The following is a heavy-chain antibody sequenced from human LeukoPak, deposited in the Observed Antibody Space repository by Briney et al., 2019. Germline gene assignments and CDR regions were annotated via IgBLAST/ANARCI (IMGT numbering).Heavy chain of an antibody. CDR1: GYTFTSYY. V-gene: IGHV1-18*04. J-gene: IGHJ4*02. CDR2: ISGYNGNT. Sequence: GASVKVSCKASGYTFTSYYMHWVRQAPGQGLEWMGWISGYNGNTNYAQKLQGRVTMTTDTSTSTAYMELRSLRSDDTAVYYCAREGYCNSTSCYKPFDYWGQGTLVTVSS. D-gene: IGHD2-2*01. CDR3: AREGYCNSTSCYKPFDY.